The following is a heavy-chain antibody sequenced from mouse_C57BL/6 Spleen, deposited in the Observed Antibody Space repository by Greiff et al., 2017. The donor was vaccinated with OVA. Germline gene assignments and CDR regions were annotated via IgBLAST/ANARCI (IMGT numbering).Heavy chain of an antibody. D-gene: IGHD2-12*01. V-gene: IGHV2-2*01. CDR3: ARNNAYYSGYFDY. CDR2: IWSGGST. J-gene: IGHJ2*01. Sequence: QVQLKESGPGLVQPSQSLSITCTVSGFSLTSYGVHWVRQSPGKGLEWLGVIWSGGSTDYHAAFISRLSISKDKSKNQVFLKMNSLQTDDTAIDYCARNNAYYSGYFDYWGKGTTLTVSS. CDR1: GFSLTSYG.